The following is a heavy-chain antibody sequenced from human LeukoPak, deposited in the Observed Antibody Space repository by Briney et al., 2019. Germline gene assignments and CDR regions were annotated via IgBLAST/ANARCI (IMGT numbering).Heavy chain of an antibody. D-gene: IGHD2-2*01. V-gene: IGHV3-53*01. J-gene: IGHJ4*02. Sequence: GGSLRLSCAASGFTVSSNCMSWVRQAPGKGLEWVSVIYSGGSTYYADSVKGRFTISRDNSKNTLYLQMNSLRAEDTAVYYCARGPGGYCSSTSCHFDYWGQGTLVTVSS. CDR1: GFTVSSNC. CDR2: IYSGGST. CDR3: ARGPGGYCSSTSCHFDY.